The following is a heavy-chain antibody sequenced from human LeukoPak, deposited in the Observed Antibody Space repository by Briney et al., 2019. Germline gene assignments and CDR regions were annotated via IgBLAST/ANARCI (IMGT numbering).Heavy chain of an antibody. J-gene: IGHJ4*02. Sequence: GGSLRLSCAASGFTFSSYWMSWVRQAPGKGLEWVANIKQDGSEKYYVDSVEGRFTISRDNAKNSLYLQMNSLRAEDTAVYYCARDRLIAAAGTGFDYWGQGTLVTVSS. V-gene: IGHV3-7*05. CDR1: GFTFSSYW. CDR2: IKQDGSEK. D-gene: IGHD6-13*01. CDR3: ARDRLIAAAGTGFDY.